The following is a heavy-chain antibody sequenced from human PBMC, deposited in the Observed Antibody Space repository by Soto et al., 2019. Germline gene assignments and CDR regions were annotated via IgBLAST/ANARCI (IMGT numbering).Heavy chain of an antibody. V-gene: IGHV1-24*01. D-gene: IGHD6-19*01. Sequence: ASVKDSCKVSGYTLTELSMHWVRQAPGKGLEWMGGFDPEDGETIYAQKFQCRVTMTEDTSTDTAYMELSILRSEDPAVYYCASFSVALYWYFDLWGRGTLVTGSS. CDR1: GYTLTELS. CDR3: ASFSVALYWYFDL. J-gene: IGHJ2*01. CDR2: FDPEDGET.